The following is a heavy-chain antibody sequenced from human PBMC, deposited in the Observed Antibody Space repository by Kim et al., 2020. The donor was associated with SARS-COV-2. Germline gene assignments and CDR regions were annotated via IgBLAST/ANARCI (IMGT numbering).Heavy chain of an antibody. V-gene: IGHV3-30*01. D-gene: IGHD6-13*01. J-gene: IGHJ4*02. CDR3: ARVALSGSSSS. Sequence: YYAASVKGRFTISRDNSKNTLYLQMNSLRAEDTAVYYCARVALSGSSSSWGQGTLVTVSS.